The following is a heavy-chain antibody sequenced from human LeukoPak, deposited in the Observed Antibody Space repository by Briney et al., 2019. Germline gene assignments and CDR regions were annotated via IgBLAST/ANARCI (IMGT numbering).Heavy chain of an antibody. CDR3: ARETYYYDSSGYYHFDY. Sequence: GWSLRLSCEDSGFTFRSYEMNWVRQAPGKGLEWIAYLSSSGSAFSYADSVKGRFTIARDNAKNSLYLQMNSLRAEDTAVYYCARETYYYDSSGYYHFDYWGQGTLVTVSS. D-gene: IGHD3-22*01. CDR2: LSSSGSAF. J-gene: IGHJ4*02. CDR1: GFTFRSYE. V-gene: IGHV3-48*03.